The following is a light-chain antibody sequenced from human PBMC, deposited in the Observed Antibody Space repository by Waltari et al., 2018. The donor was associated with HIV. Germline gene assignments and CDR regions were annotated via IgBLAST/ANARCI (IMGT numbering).Light chain of an antibody. J-gene: IGLJ2*01. CDR3: SSYTSSISVV. CDR1: RRDVGGYEY. Sequence: QSALTQPASVSGSPGQSITISCTGTRRDVGGYEYVSWYQQHPGKTPKLLIYEVSTRPSGVSNRFSGSKSGNTASLTISGLQAEDEADYYCSSYTSSISVVFGGGTKLTVL. V-gene: IGLV2-14*01. CDR2: EVS.